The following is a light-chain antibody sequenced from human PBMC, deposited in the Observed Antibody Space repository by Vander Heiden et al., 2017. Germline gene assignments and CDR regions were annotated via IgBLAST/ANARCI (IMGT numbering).Light chain of an antibody. CDR3: EQHSTKT. J-gene: IGKJ1*01. V-gene: IGKV4-1*01. CDR1: QSVVSSFNSKNH. CDR2: WAS. Sequence: DIVLTQSPDSLAESLGERATINCKSSQSVVSSFNSKNHLAWLRQKPRQPPGLVIYWASTRESGVPGRISCRGSGTDFPLNLKNIQGESVAVYYCEQHSTKTFGQGTKVEIK.